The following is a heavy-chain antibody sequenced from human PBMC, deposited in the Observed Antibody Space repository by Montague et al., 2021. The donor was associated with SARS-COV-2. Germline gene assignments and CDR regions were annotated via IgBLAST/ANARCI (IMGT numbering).Heavy chain of an antibody. CDR1: GVSVTDYY. Sequence: SETLSLTCTVSGVSVTDYYWSWFRQPPGKGLEWIGYISDSGSTNYNPSLTSRVTMSVDTSKNQSSLKVNSVTAADTAVYYCARHYSATLPAVYWGQGTLVTVSS. CDR2: ISDSGST. V-gene: IGHV4-59*08. D-gene: IGHD2-15*01. CDR3: ARHYSATLPAVY. J-gene: IGHJ4*02.